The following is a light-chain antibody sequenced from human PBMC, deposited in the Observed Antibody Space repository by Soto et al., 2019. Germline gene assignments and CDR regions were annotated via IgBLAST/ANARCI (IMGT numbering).Light chain of an antibody. Sequence: DIQRTQSPSSLSASLGDRVTINCRASQSISSYLSWYQQKSGKAPKLLIYAASSLQSGVPSRFSGSGSGTDFTLTIRSLQHDDFETYYCQYTYSTPRALGPGTKVDIK. V-gene: IGKV1-39*01. CDR2: AAS. CDR3: QYTYSTPRA. J-gene: IGKJ1*01. CDR1: QSISSY.